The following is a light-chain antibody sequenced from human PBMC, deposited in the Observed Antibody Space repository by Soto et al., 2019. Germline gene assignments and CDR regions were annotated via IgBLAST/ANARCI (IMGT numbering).Light chain of an antibody. CDR2: EVN. Sequence: QSVLTQPPSASGSPGQSVAISCTGTSSDVGGYNYVSWYQQHPGKAPKLMIYEVNKRPSGVPDRFSGSKSGNTASLTVSGLQAHYESDYYCSSYACSSNVFGTGTKVTVL. V-gene: IGLV2-8*01. CDR1: SSDVGGYNY. CDR3: SSYACSSNV. J-gene: IGLJ1*01.